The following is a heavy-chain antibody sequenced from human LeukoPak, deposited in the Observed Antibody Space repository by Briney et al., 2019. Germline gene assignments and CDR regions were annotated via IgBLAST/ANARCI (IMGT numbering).Heavy chain of an antibody. CDR1: GFTFSSYA. CDR2: ISGSGGST. Sequence: PGGSLRLSCAASGFTFSSYAMSWVRQAPGKGLEWVSAISGSGGSTYYADSVKGRFTISRDNSKNTLYLQMNSLRAEDTAVYYCAKDGSSYSRSYYGVNWFDPWGQGTLVTVSS. V-gene: IGHV3-23*01. D-gene: IGHD1-26*01. CDR3: AKDGSSYSRSYYGVNWFDP. J-gene: IGHJ5*02.